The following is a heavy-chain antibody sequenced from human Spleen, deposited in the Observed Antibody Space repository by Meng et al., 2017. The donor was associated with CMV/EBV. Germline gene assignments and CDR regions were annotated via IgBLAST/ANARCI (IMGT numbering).Heavy chain of an antibody. CDR1: GFNFKTYW. J-gene: IGHJ4*02. D-gene: IGHD1-1*01. Sequence: GGSLRLSCAASGFNFKTYWMTWVRQAPGKGLEWVANIKEDGTEKNYVDSVKGRFTISRDNVKNSVYLQMNSLRADDTAVYYCAKVGSSTRLERDWGQGTLVTVS. CDR3: AKVGSSTRLERD. V-gene: IGHV3-7*01. CDR2: IKEDGTEK.